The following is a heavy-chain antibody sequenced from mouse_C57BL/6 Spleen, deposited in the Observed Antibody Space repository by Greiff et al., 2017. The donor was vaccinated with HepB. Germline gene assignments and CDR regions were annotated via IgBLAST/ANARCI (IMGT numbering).Heavy chain of an antibody. D-gene: IGHD2-4*01. CDR3: ARVSYYDYFWYFDV. Sequence: EVQVVESEGGLVQPGSSMKLSCTASGFTFSDYYMAWVRQVPEKGLEWVANINYDGSSTYYLDSLKSRFIISRDNAKNILYLQMSSLKSEDTATYYCARVSYYDYFWYFDVWGTGTTVTVSS. CDR2: INYDGSST. V-gene: IGHV5-16*01. CDR1: GFTFSDYY. J-gene: IGHJ1*03.